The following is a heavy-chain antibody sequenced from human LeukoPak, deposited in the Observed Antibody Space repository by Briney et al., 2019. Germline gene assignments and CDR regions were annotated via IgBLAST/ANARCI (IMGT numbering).Heavy chain of an antibody. CDR3: ARGYQLLNY. CDR1: GGSFSGYY. D-gene: IGHD2-2*01. CDR2: INHSGST. Sequence: KPSETLSLTCAVYGGSFSGYYWSWIRQPPGKGLEWIGEINHSGSTNYNPSLKSRVTISVDTSKNQFSLKLSSVTAADTAVYYCARGYQLLNYWGQGTLVTVSS. J-gene: IGHJ4*02. V-gene: IGHV4-34*01.